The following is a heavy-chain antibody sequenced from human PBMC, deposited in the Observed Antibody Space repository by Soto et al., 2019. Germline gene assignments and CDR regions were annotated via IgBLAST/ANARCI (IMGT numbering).Heavy chain of an antibody. Sequence: GGSLRLSCAASGFTFSSYGMHWVRQAPGKGLEWVAVISYGGSNKYYADSVKGRFTISRDNSKNTLYLQMNSLRAEDTAVYYCARGGRFLYGMDVWGQGTTVTVSS. J-gene: IGHJ6*02. CDR2: ISYGGSNK. CDR3: ARGGRFLYGMDV. V-gene: IGHV3-30*03. CDR1: GFTFSSYG. D-gene: IGHD3-3*01.